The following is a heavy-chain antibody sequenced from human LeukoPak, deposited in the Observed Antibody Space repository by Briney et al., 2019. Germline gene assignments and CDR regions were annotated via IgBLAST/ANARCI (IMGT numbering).Heavy chain of an antibody. Sequence: SETLSLTCSVSSGFISNYYWSWIRQPAAQGLEWIGRISISGNTNYSPSLKRRVTIAVDTSTNQIFLNLKPVTAADADGYDCARDSRYSDFWTGYLDYRGQGALVTVSS. CDR1: SGFISNYY. CDR3: ARDSRYSDFWTGYLDY. D-gene: IGHD3-3*01. V-gene: IGHV4-4*07. J-gene: IGHJ4*02. CDR2: ISISGNT.